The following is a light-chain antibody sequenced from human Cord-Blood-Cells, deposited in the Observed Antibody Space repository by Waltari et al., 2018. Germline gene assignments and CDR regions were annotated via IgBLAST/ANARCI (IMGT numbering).Light chain of an antibody. Sequence: DIQMTQSPSSLSASVGDRVTITCRASQSISSYLNWDQQKPGKAPKLLIYAASSLQSGVPSRFSGSGYGTDFTLTISSLQPEDFATYYCQQSYSTPVAFGQGTKVEIK. J-gene: IGKJ1*01. V-gene: IGKV1-39*01. CDR2: AAS. CDR3: QQSYSTPVA. CDR1: QSISSY.